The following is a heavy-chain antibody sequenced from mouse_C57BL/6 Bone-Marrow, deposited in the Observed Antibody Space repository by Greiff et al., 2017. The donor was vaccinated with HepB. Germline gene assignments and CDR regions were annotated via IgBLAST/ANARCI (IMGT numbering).Heavy chain of an antibody. CDR3: ALDGYYGAMDY. D-gene: IGHD2-3*01. CDR2: INPNNGGT. J-gene: IGHJ4*01. CDR1: GYTFTDYY. V-gene: IGHV1-26*01. Sequence: EVQLQQSGPELVKPGASVKISCKASGYTFTDYYMNWVKQSHGKSLEWIGDINPNNGGTSYNQKFKGKATLTVDKSSSTAYMELRSLTSEDSAVYYCALDGYYGAMDYWGQGTSVTVSS.